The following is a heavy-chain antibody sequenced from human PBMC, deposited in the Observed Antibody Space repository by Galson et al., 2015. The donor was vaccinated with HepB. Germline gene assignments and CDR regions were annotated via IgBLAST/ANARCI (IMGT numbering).Heavy chain of an antibody. CDR1: GYTFTSYG. V-gene: IGHV1-18*04. Sequence: SVKVSCKASGYTFTSYGISWVRQAPGQGLEWMGWISAYNGNTNYAQKLQGRVTMTTDTSTSTAYMELRSLRSDDTAVYYCARAPFPLEWLLVDYWGQGTLVTVSS. D-gene: IGHD3-3*01. CDR3: ARAPFPLEWLLVDY. J-gene: IGHJ4*02. CDR2: ISAYNGNT.